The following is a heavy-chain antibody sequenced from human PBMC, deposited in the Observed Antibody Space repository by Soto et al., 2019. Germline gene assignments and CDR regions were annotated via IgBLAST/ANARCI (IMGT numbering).Heavy chain of an antibody. CDR3: ARRSDIVVVPAAMRGPYYYYYMDV. CDR2: IYPGDSDT. Sequence: GESLKISSKGSGDSFTSYWIGWVRQMPGKGLEWMGIIYPGDSDTRYSPSFQGQVTISADKSISTAYLQWSSLKASDTAMYYCARRSDIVVVPAAMRGPYYYYYMDVWGKGTTVTVSS. CDR1: GDSFTSYW. D-gene: IGHD2-2*01. V-gene: IGHV5-51*01. J-gene: IGHJ6*03.